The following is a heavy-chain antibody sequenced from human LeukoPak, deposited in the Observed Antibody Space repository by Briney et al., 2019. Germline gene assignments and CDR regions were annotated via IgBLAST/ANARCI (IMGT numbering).Heavy chain of an antibody. CDR2: ISSSGSTI. Sequence: PGGSLRLSCAASGFTFSSYEMNWVRQAPGKGLAWVSYISSSGSTIYYADSVKGRFTISRDNAKNSLYLQMNSLRAEDTAVYYYARDQYVWGSYRQSFDYWGQGTLVTVSS. J-gene: IGHJ4*02. CDR3: ARDQYVWGSYRQSFDY. D-gene: IGHD3-16*02. V-gene: IGHV3-48*03. CDR1: GFTFSSYE.